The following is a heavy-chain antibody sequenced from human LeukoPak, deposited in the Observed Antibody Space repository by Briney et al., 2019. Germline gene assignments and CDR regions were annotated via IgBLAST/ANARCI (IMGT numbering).Heavy chain of an antibody. J-gene: IGHJ6*02. CDR2: ISYDGGNE. CDR1: GFTFSSYS. CDR3: AKDRSGGHLAYYGMDV. V-gene: IGHV3-30*18. D-gene: IGHD3-10*01. Sequence: GGSLRLSCAASGFTFSSYSMHWVRQAPGKGLEWVAVISYDGGNEYYADSVKGRITISRDNSKSTLFLQMNSLRAEDTAVYYCAKDRSGGHLAYYGMDVWGQGTTVTVSS.